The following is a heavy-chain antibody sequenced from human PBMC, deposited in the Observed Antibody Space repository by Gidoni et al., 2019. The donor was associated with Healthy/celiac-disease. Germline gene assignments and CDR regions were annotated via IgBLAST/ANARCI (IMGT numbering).Heavy chain of an antibody. D-gene: IGHD3-22*01. CDR2: ISYDGSNK. CDR3: AREVRAHNYYDSSGLLERYFDL. V-gene: IGHV3-30-3*01. Sequence: QVQLVESGGGVVQPGRSLRLSCAASGFTFSSYAMHWVRQAPGKGLEWVAVISYDGSNKYYADSVKGRFTISRDNSKNTLYLQMNSLRAEDTAVYYCAREVRAHNYYDSSGLLERYFDLWGRGTLVTVSS. CDR1: GFTFSSYA. J-gene: IGHJ2*01.